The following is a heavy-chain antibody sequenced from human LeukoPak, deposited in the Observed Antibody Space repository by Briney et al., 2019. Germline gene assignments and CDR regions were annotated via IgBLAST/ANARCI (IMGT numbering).Heavy chain of an antibody. CDR3: ATEISNAFDI. Sequence: KPSETLSLTCTVSGGSISSYYWSWIRQPAGEGLEWIGHIYSTGSTNYNPSLKSRVTISVDTSKNQFSLKLSSVTAADTAVYYCATEISNAFDIWGQGTMVTVSS. D-gene: IGHD6-13*01. V-gene: IGHV4-4*07. J-gene: IGHJ3*02. CDR2: IYSTGST. CDR1: GGSISSYY.